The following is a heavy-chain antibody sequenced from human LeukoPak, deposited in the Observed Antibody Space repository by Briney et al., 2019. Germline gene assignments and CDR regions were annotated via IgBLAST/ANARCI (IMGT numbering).Heavy chain of an antibody. Sequence: GASVKVSCKASGYTFTSYYMHWVRQAPGQGLEWMGIINPSGGSTSYAQKFQGRVTMTRDMSTSTVYMELRSLRSDDTAVYYCARVGHYGDYFDYWGQGTLVTVSS. CDR1: GYTFTSYY. D-gene: IGHD4-17*01. CDR2: INPSGGST. J-gene: IGHJ4*02. CDR3: ARVGHYGDYFDY. V-gene: IGHV1-46*01.